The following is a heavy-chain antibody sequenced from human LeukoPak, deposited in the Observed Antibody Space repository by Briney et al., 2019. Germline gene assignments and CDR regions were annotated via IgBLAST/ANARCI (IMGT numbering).Heavy chain of an antibody. Sequence: SETLSLTCAVYGRSFSGYYWSWIRQPPGKGLEWIGEINHSGSTNYNPSLKSRVTISVDTSKNQFSLKLSSVAAADTAVYYCARVRAAAGTGYYYYYYMDVWGKGTTVTVSS. CDR3: ARVRAAAGTGYYYYYYMDV. CDR1: GRSFSGYY. D-gene: IGHD6-13*01. J-gene: IGHJ6*03. V-gene: IGHV4-34*01. CDR2: INHSGST.